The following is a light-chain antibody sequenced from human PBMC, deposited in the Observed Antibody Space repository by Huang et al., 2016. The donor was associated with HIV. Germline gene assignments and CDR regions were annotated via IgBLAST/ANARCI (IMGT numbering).Light chain of an antibody. CDR3: QQRSNWPGT. CDR1: QSVSSY. CDR2: DAS. Sequence: EIVLTQSPATLSLSPGERATLSCRASQSVSSYLAWYQQKPGQAPRLLIYDASNRATGIPARFSVSVSGTDFTLTINSLEPEDFVVYYCQQRSNWPGTFGQGTKVEIK. V-gene: IGKV3-11*01. J-gene: IGKJ1*01.